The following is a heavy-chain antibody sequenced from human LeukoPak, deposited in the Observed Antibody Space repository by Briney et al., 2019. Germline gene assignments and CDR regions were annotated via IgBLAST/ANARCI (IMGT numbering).Heavy chain of an antibody. CDR2: ISGSGGST. Sequence: PSETLSLTCTVSGGSISSSSYYWGWVRQAPGKGLEWVSAISGSGGSTYYADSVKGRFTISRDNSKNTLYLQMNSLRAEDTAVYYCAKPDTAMVRPDHYWGQGTLVTVSS. CDR1: GGSISSSSYY. D-gene: IGHD5-18*01. V-gene: IGHV3-23*01. CDR3: AKPDTAMVRPDHY. J-gene: IGHJ4*02.